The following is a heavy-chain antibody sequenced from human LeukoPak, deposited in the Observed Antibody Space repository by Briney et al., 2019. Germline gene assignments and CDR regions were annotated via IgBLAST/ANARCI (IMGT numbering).Heavy chain of an antibody. V-gene: IGHV3-7*01. CDR1: GFTFSSYW. Sequence: GGSLRLSRAASGFTFSSYWMSWVRQAPGRGLEWVANIRQDGGEKYYVDSVKGRFSISRDDARNSLYLQMNRLTAEDTAVYYCARDKIVGATHFDYWGQGTLVTVS. D-gene: IGHD1-26*01. J-gene: IGHJ4*02. CDR2: IRQDGGEK. CDR3: ARDKIVGATHFDY.